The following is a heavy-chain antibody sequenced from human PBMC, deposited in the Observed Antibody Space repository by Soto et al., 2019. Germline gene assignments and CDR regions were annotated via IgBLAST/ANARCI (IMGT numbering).Heavy chain of an antibody. CDR1: SSSISSYY. V-gene: IGHV4-59*01. CDR3: ARVPITGTKEWVDP. Sequence: SETLSLTCTVSSSSISSYYWSWIRQPPGKGLEWIGYIYYSGSTNYNPSLKSRVTISVDTSKNQFSLKLSSVTAADTAVYYWARVPITGTKEWVDPWGKGTLVTVS. D-gene: IGHD1-7*01. J-gene: IGHJ5*02. CDR2: IYYSGST.